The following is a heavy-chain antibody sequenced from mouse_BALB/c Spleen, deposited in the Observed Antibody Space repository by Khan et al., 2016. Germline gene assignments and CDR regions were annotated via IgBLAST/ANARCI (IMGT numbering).Heavy chain of an antibody. CDR3: AHMITTGLAY. Sequence: EVKLLESGGGLVQPGGSLKLSCAASGFDFSRYWMSWVRQAPGKGLEWIGEINPDSSTINYTPSLKDKFIISRDNAKNTLYLQMSKVRSEDTAFYYSAHMITTGLAYWGQGTLVTVSA. V-gene: IGHV4-1*02. J-gene: IGHJ3*01. CDR2: INPDSSTI. D-gene: IGHD2-4*01. CDR1: GFDFSRYW.